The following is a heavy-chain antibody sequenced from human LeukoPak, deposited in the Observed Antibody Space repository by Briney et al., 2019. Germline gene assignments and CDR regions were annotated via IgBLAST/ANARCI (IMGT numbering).Heavy chain of an antibody. CDR2: ISFDGSTK. Sequence: PGGSLRLSCAASGFTFSVYAMSWVRQAPGRGLEWVASISFDGSTKDYADSVKGRFTISRDNPKNTLYLQMNSLRAEDTAVYYCARVRLDYFGSGTFDYWGQGTLFTVSS. D-gene: IGHD3-10*01. CDR3: ARVRLDYFGSGTFDY. V-gene: IGHV3-30*04. CDR1: GFTFSVYA. J-gene: IGHJ4*02.